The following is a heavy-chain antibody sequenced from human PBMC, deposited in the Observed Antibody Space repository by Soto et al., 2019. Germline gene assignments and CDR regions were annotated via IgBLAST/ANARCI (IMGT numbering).Heavy chain of an antibody. Sequence: LSLTCTVSGGSVSSGSHYWSWIRQPPGRGLEWIGYIYYSGSTNYNPSLKSRVTISVDTSKNQFSLKLSSVTAADTAVYYCARVWNRNFDYWGQGTLVTVSS. J-gene: IGHJ4*02. D-gene: IGHD1-1*01. V-gene: IGHV4-61*01. CDR1: GGSVSSGSHY. CDR2: IYYSGST. CDR3: ARVWNRNFDY.